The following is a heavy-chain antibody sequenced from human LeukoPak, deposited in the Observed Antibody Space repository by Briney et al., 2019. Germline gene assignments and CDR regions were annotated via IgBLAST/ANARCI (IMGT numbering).Heavy chain of an antibody. CDR1: GDSLSSNSAA. CDR3: ARSWYYDFWSGYYTVDY. J-gene: IGHJ4*02. CDR2: TYYRYNWYN. Sequence: SQTLSLTCALSGDSLSSNSAAWKWIRQSPSRGLEWLERTYYRYNWYNDYAVSVKSRITINPDTSKNQFSLQLNSVTPEVTAVYYCARSWYYDFWSGYYTVDYWGQGTLVTVSS. V-gene: IGHV6-1*01. D-gene: IGHD3-3*01.